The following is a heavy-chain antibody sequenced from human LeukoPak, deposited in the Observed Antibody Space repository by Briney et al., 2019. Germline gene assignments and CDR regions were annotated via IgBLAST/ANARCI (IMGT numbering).Heavy chain of an antibody. CDR2: IYTSGST. Sequence: SETLSLTCTVSGGSISSYYWSWIRQPAGKGLEWIGRIYTSGSTNYNPSLKSRVTMSVDTSKNQFSLKLSSVTAADTAVYYCASSYRRTTSSGWGYYYYYMDVWGKGTTVTVSS. CDR1: GGSISSYY. V-gene: IGHV4-4*07. D-gene: IGHD6-19*01. J-gene: IGHJ6*03. CDR3: ASSYRRTTSSGWGYYYYYMDV.